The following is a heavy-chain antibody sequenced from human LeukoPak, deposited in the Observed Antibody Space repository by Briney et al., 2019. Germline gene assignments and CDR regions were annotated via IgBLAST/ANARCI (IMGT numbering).Heavy chain of an antibody. CDR2: INPNSGGT. CDR3: ARDLWSGSYYDGMDV. J-gene: IGHJ6*02. CDR1: GYTFTGYY. D-gene: IGHD1-26*01. V-gene: IGHV1-2*02. Sequence: ASVKVSCKASGYTFTGYYMHWVRQAPGQGLEWMGWINPNSGGTNYAQKFQGRVTMTRDTSISTAYMELSRLRSDDTAVYYCARDLWSGSYYDGMDVWGQGTTVTVSS.